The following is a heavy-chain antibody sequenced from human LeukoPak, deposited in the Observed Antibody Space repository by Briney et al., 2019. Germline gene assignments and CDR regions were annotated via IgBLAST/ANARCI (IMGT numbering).Heavy chain of an antibody. CDR3: AKDISQGYTFGSIEEDY. D-gene: IGHD5-18*01. J-gene: IGHJ4*02. Sequence: GGSLRLSCAASGFSISHYYMTWVRRTPGKGLDWVSVIYTGGGTNYGDSVKGRFTISRDNSKNTLYLQMNSLGADDTAVYFCAKDISQGYTFGSIEEDYWGQGTLVTVSS. V-gene: IGHV3-53*01. CDR2: IYTGGGT. CDR1: GFSISHYY.